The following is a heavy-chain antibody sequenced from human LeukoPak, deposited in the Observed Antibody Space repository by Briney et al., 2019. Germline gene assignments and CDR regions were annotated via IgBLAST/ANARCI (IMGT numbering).Heavy chain of an antibody. J-gene: IGHJ4*02. CDR3: ASTPYCTNGVCRHYYFDY. D-gene: IGHD2-8*01. CDR2: IYHSGST. Sequence: SETLSLTCAVSGGSISSGGYSWSWLRQPPGTGLEWIGYIYHSGSTYYNPSLKSRVTISVDRSKNQFSLKLSSVTAADTAVYYCASTPYCTNGVCRHYYFDYWGQGTLVTVSS. V-gene: IGHV4-30-2*01. CDR1: GGSISSGGYS.